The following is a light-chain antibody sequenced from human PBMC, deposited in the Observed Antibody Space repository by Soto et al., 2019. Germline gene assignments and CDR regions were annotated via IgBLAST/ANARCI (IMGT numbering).Light chain of an antibody. V-gene: IGKV3-15*01. CDR3: QQYNNWPLT. J-gene: IGKJ4*01. CDR1: QSVRGN. Sequence: EIVMTQSPATLSVSPGERATLSCRASQSVRGNLAWYQQKPGQTPRLLIYGASTWATGIPARFSGSGSGTEFTLTISSLQSEDVAVYYCQQYNNWPLTFGGGTNVEIK. CDR2: GAS.